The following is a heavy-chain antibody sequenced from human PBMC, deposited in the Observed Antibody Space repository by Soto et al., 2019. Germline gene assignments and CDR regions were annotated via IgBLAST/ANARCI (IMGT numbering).Heavy chain of an antibody. CDR2: IYSGGST. J-gene: IGHJ6*02. D-gene: IGHD6-6*01. Sequence: GGSLRLFCAASGFTVSSNYMGWVRQAPGKGLEWVSVIYSGGSTYYADSVKGRFTISRDNSKNTLYLQMNSLRAEDTAVYYCAREGKQLDLPLDGMDVWGQETTVTV. CDR1: GFTVSSNY. V-gene: IGHV3-53*01. CDR3: AREGKQLDLPLDGMDV.